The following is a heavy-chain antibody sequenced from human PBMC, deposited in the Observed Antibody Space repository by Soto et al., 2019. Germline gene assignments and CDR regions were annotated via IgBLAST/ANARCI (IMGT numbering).Heavy chain of an antibody. D-gene: IGHD6-13*01. CDR2: INHSGST. CDR1: GGSFSVYY. V-gene: IGHV4-34*01. Sequence: LETLSLTCAVYGGSFSVYYWSWMRQPPGKGLEWIGEINHSGSTNYNPSLKSRVTISVDTSKNQFSLKLSSVTAADTAVYYCARKRLHSSSWDYYYYYYGMDVWGQGTTVTVSS. CDR3: ARKRLHSSSWDYYYYYYGMDV. J-gene: IGHJ6*02.